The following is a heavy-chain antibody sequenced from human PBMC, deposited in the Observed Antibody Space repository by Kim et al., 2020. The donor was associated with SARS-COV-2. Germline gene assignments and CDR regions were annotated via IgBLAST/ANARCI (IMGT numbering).Heavy chain of an antibody. J-gene: IGHJ5*02. D-gene: IGHD6-13*01. V-gene: IGHV1-18*04. CDR2: ISAYNGNT. CDR3: ARDVDKFIAAACLDP. Sequence: ASVKFSCKASGYTFTSYGISWVRQAPGQGLEWMGWISAYNGNTNYAQKLQGRVTMTTDTSTSTAYMELSSLRSDDTAVYYCARDVDKFIAAACLDPWGQGTLVTVSS. CDR1: GYTFTSYG.